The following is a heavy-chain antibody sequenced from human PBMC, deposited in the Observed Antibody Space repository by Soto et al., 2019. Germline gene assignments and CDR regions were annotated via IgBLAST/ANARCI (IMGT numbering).Heavy chain of an antibody. CDR2: ISGSGGST. J-gene: IGHJ6*02. Sequence: GGSLRLSCAASGFTFSSYAMSWVRQAPGKGLEWVSAISGSGGSTYYADSVKGRFTISRDNSKNTLYLQMNSRRAEDTAVYYCAKEACGDCSSPYYYGMDVWGQGTTVTVSS. V-gene: IGHV3-23*01. D-gene: IGHD2-21*02. CDR1: GFTFSSYA. CDR3: AKEACGDCSSPYYYGMDV.